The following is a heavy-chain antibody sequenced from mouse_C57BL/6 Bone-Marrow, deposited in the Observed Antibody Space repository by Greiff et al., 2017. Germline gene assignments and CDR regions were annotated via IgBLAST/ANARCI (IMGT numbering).Heavy chain of an antibody. CDR3: AREGSYYGDD. CDR1: GYTFTSYW. D-gene: IGHD2-13*01. J-gene: IGHJ3*01. CDR2: IDPSDSDT. Sequence: QVQLQQPGAELVMPGASVKLSCKASGYTFTSYWMHWVKQRPGQGLEWIGEIDPSDSDTNYNQKFKGKSTLTVDKSSSTAYMQLSSLTSEDSAVYYCAREGSYYGDDWGQGTMVTVSA. V-gene: IGHV1-69*01.